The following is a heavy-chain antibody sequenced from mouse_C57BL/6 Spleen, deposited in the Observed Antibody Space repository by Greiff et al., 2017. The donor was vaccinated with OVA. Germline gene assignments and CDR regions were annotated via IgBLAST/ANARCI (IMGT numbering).Heavy chain of an antibody. D-gene: IGHD2-2*01. CDR3: ARSMVTTAY. CDR2: IDPSDSYT. CDR1: GYTFTSYW. Sequence: QVQLQQPGAELVMPGASVKLSCKASGYTFTSYWMHWVKQRPGQGLEWIGEIDPSDSYTNYNQKFKGKSTLTVDKSSSTAYMQLSSLTSEDSAVYYCARSMVTTAYWGQGTLVTVSA. V-gene: IGHV1-69*01. J-gene: IGHJ3*01.